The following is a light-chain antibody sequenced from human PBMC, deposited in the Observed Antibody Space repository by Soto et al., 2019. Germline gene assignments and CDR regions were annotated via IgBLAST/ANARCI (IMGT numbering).Light chain of an antibody. J-gene: IGLJ3*02. CDR2: EVS. Sequence: QSVLTQPPSASGSPGQSVTISCTETSSDVGGYNYVSWHQQHPGKAPKLMIYEVSKRPSGVPDRFSGSKSGNTASLTVSGLQAEDEADYYCSSYAGSNNFWVFGGGTKLTVL. V-gene: IGLV2-8*01. CDR3: SSYAGSNNFWV. CDR1: SSDVGGYNY.